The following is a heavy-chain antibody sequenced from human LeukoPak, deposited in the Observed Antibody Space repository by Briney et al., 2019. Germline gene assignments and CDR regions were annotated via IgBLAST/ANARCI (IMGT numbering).Heavy chain of an antibody. CDR3: AGDYAGHAAFDI. J-gene: IGHJ3*02. CDR1: GGSISSSSYY. Sequence: PSETLSLTCTVSGGSISSSSYYWGWIRQPPGKGLEWIGSIYYSGSTCYNPSLKSRVTISVDTSKNQFSLKLSSVTAAATAVYYCAGDYAGHAAFDIWGQGTMVTASS. V-gene: IGHV4-39*07. CDR2: IYYSGST. D-gene: IGHD4-23*01.